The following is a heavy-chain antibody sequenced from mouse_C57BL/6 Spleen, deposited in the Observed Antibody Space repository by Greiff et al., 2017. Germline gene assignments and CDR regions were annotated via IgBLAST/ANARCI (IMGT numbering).Heavy chain of an antibody. CDR1: GYAFSSYW. Sequence: VKLVESGAELVKPGASVKISCKASGYAFSSYWMNWVKQRPGKGLEWIGQIYPGDGDTNYNGKFKGKATLTADKSSSTAYMQLSSLTSEDSAVYFCARDSPYYFDYWGQGTTLTVSS. J-gene: IGHJ2*01. V-gene: IGHV1-80*01. CDR3: ARDSPYYFDY. D-gene: IGHD3-2*01. CDR2: IYPGDGDT.